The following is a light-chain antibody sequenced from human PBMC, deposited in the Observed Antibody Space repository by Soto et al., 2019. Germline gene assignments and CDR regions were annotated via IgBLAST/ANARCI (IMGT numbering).Light chain of an antibody. CDR3: LLDYAYFWE. V-gene: IGKV1-6*01. CDR2: AAS. Sequence: AIQVTQSPSSLSASVGDRVTITCRTSQGIRSALGWYQQKPGKVPKLLIYAASTLQSGVPSRFSGSGSGRDFTLTISSLQPQDFATYYCLLDYAYFWEFGQGTKVVIK. J-gene: IGKJ1*01. CDR1: QGIRSA.